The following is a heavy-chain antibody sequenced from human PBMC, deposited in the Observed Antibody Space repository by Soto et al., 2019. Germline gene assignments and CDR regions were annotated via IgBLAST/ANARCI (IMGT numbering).Heavy chain of an antibody. V-gene: IGHV4-4*07. CDR2: IYTSGST. CDR3: ARDLRLYYYDSSGYYQSYFDY. J-gene: IGHJ4*02. D-gene: IGHD3-22*01. Sequence: QVQLQESGPGLVKPSETLSLTCTVSGGSISSYYWSWIRQPAGKGLEWIGRIYTSGSTNYNPSLKSRVTMSVDTSKSQFSLKLSSVTAADTAVYYCARDLRLYYYDSSGYYQSYFDYWGQGTLVTVSS. CDR1: GGSISSYY.